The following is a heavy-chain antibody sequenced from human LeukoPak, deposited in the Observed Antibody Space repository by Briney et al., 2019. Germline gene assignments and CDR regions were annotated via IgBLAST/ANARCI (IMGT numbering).Heavy chain of an antibody. J-gene: IGHJ4*02. Sequence: GGSLRLSCAASGFSFRSYWMSWVSRAPGKGLEWVADIKKDGSERYYVDSVKGRFTISRDNAKNSLFLQMNSLRAEDTAVYYCTWSGEADWGQGTLVTVSS. CDR2: IKKDGSER. CDR3: TWSGEAD. V-gene: IGHV3-7*01. CDR1: GFSFRSYW. D-gene: IGHD3-3*01.